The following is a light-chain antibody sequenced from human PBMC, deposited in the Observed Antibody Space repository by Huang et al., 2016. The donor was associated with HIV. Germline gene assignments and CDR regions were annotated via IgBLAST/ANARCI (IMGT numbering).Light chain of an antibody. J-gene: IGKJ1*01. V-gene: IGKV3-15*01. Sequence: EILMTQSPGILSVSPGERATLPCRASQSINNNLAWYQQKPGQTPRLLIYAASTRATGVPAWFSGRGSGTDFTLTITSLESEDLALYYCQQYDDWPRTFGQGTRVEIK. CDR2: AAS. CDR1: QSINNN. CDR3: QQYDDWPRT.